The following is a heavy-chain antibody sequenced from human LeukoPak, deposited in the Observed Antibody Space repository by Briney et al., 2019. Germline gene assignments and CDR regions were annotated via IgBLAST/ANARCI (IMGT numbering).Heavy chain of an antibody. D-gene: IGHD4-23*01. V-gene: IGHV4-59*01. Sequence: SETLSLTCTVSGGSISSYYWSWIRQPPGKGLEWIGYIYNSGSTNYNHSLKSRVTIPEDMSNNQFSLKLSSVTAADTAVYYCARALRLWGGNSGIAFDIWGQGTMVTVSS. CDR2: IYNSGST. J-gene: IGHJ3*02. CDR1: GGSISSYY. CDR3: ARALRLWGGNSGIAFDI.